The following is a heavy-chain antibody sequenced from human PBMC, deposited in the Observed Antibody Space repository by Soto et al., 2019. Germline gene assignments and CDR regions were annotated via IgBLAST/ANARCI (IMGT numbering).Heavy chain of an antibody. J-gene: IGHJ6*02. CDR3: ARDRSGATTNYYYGMDV. CDR2: IWYDGSNK. D-gene: IGHD1-26*01. Sequence: GGSLRLSCAASGFTFSSYGMDWVRQAPGKXLEWVAVIWYDGSNKYYADSVKGRFTISRDNSKNTLYLQMNSLRAEDTAVYYCARDRSGATTNYYYGMDVWGQGTTVTVSS. CDR1: GFTFSSYG. V-gene: IGHV3-33*01.